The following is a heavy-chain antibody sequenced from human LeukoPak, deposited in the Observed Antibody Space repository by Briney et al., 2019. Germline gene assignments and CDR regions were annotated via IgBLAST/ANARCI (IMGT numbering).Heavy chain of an antibody. V-gene: IGHV4-61*02. J-gene: IGHJ3*02. CDR1: GGSISSGSYY. Sequence: SETLSLTCTVSGGSISSGSYYWSWIRQPAGKGLEWIGRIYTSGSTNYNPSLKSRVTISVDTSKNQFSLKLSSVTAADTAVYYCARDRCSSTSCWGDFDIWGQGTMVTVSS. CDR2: IYTSGST. CDR3: ARDRCSSTSCWGDFDI. D-gene: IGHD2-2*01.